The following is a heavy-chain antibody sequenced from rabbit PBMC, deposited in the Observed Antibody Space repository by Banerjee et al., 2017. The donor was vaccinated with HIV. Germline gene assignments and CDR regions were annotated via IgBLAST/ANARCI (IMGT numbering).Heavy chain of an antibody. J-gene: IGHJ4*01. CDR3: ARDGGYADYGYALNL. V-gene: IGHV1S40*01. CDR2: IDAGSSGRT. D-gene: IGHD6-1*01. Sequence: QSLEESGGGLVKPGASLTLTCTASGFSFSSGYDMCWVRQALGKGLEWIACIDAGSSGRTAYANWAKGRFTISKTSSTTVTLQMTSLTAADTATYFCARDGGYADYGYALNLWGQGTLVTVS. CDR1: GFSFSSGYD.